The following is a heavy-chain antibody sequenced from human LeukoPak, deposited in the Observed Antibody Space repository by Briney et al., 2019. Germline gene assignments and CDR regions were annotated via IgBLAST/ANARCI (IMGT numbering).Heavy chain of an antibody. D-gene: IGHD3-3*01. V-gene: IGHV3-74*01. Sequence: GGSLRLSCAASGYTFSSYWMHWVRQAPGKGLFWVSRIISDASSTYYADSVKGRFTISRDNSKNTLYLQMNSLRAEDTAVYYCARFFGPGWFDPWGQGTLVTVSS. J-gene: IGHJ5*02. CDR2: IISDASST. CDR3: ARFFGPGWFDP. CDR1: GYTFSSYW.